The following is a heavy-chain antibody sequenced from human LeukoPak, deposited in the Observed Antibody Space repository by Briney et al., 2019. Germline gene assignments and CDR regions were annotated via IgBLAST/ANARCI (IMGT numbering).Heavy chain of an antibody. Sequence: GGSLRLSCAASGFTFSSYAMHWVRQAPGKGLEWVAVISYDGSNKYYADSVKGRFTISRDNSKNTLYLQMNSLRAEDTAVYYCARGHVGRGVTPLDYWGQGTLVTVSS. CDR3: ARGHVGRGVTPLDY. D-gene: IGHD3-10*01. V-gene: IGHV3-30*04. CDR1: GFTFSSYA. CDR2: ISYDGSNK. J-gene: IGHJ4*02.